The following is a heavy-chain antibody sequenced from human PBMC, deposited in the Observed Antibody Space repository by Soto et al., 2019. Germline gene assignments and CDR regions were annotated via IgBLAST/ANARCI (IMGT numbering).Heavy chain of an antibody. V-gene: IGHV4-31*03. CDR2: IYYSGST. CDR1: GGSISSSVYY. CDR3: ARGGSSSPYFDD. J-gene: IGHJ4*02. Sequence: QVQLQESGPGLVKPSQTLSLTCSVSGGSISSSVYYWRWIRQHPGKGLEWIGYIYYSGSTYYNPSLKSRVTISVDTSKNQFSLKLSSVTAADTAVYYCARGGSSSPYFDDWGQGTLVTVSS. D-gene: IGHD6-13*01.